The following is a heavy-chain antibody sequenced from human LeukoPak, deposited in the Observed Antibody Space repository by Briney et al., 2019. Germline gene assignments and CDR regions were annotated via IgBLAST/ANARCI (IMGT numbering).Heavy chain of an antibody. CDR3: ASHGSGSYYTSDDAFDI. CDR2: VYTSGTT. J-gene: IGHJ3*02. CDR1: GGSISSGSYY. D-gene: IGHD3-10*01. Sequence: MSSETLSLTCTVSGGSISSGSYYWNWIRQPAGKELEWIGRVYTSGTTNYNPSLNSRVNISLDTSKNQFSLKLSSVTAADTAVYYCASHGSGSYYTSDDAFDIWGQGTMVTVSS. V-gene: IGHV4-61*02.